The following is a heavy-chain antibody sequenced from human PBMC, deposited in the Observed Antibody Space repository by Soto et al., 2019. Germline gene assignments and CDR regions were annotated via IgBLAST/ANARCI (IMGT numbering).Heavy chain of an antibody. D-gene: IGHD2-8*01. V-gene: IGHV4-34*01. CDR3: ARRGYCTNGVCYYGMDV. CDR1: GGSFSGYY. CDR2: INHSGST. J-gene: IGHJ6*02. Sequence: PSETLSLTCAVYGGSFSGYYWSWIRQHPGNGLKWIGEINHSGSTNYNPYIKSRVTISVDKSKNQFSMKLSSVTAADTAVYYCARRGYCTNGVCYYGMDVWGQGTTVTVSS.